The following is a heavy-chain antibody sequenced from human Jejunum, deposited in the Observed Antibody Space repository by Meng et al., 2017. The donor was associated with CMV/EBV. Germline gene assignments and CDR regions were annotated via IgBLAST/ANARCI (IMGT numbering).Heavy chain of an antibody. Sequence: CMGWVRQAPGKGLGWVSLIYGGDRTHYEDSVKGRFTVARGDSEKTLYIQIDSLRAEDTAVYYCARDWVDTSLIRNKYHYYYYAMDVWGQGTTVTVSS. V-gene: IGHV3-53*01. CDR1: C. J-gene: IGHJ6*02. CDR2: IYGGDRT. D-gene: IGHD5-18*01. CDR3: ARDWVDTSLIRNKYHYYYYAMDV.